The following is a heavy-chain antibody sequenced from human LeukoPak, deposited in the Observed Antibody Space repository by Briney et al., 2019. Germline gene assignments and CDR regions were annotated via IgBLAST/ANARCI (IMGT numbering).Heavy chain of an antibody. D-gene: IGHD3-10*01. V-gene: IGHV3-33*06. CDR1: GFTFSSYG. CDR2: IWYDGSNK. CDR3: AKDRGYDRYYFDY. J-gene: IGHJ4*02. Sequence: GESLKISCAASGFTFSSYGMHWVRQAPGKGLEWVAVIWYDGSNKYYADSVKGRFTISRDNSKNTLYLQMNSLRAEDTAVYYCAKDRGYDRYYFDYWGQGTLVTVSS.